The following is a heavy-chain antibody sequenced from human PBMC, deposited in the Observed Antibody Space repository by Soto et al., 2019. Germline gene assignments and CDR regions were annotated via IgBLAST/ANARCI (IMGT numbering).Heavy chain of an antibody. J-gene: IGHJ6*03. V-gene: IGHV4-59*01. CDR3: ARVVLLWFGRDYYYYMDV. CDR2: IYYSGST. Sequence: PSETLSLTCTVSGGSISRYYWSWILQPPGKGLEWIGYIYYSGSTNYNPSLKSRVTISVDTSKNQFSLKPSSVTAADTAVYYCARVVLLWFGRDYYYYMDVWGKGTTVTVSS. D-gene: IGHD3-10*01. CDR1: GGSISRYY.